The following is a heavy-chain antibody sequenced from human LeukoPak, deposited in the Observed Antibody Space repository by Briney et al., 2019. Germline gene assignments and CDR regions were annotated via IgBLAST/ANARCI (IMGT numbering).Heavy chain of an antibody. J-gene: IGHJ3*02. D-gene: IGHD4-17*01. V-gene: IGHV4-59*08. Sequence: SETLSLTCTVSGDSINGYYWSWIRQPPGKGLEWIGYIFYTGGINYNPSLKSRVTISIDTSKNQFSLKLISVTAADTAVYYCARYSRLLREKNPFDIWGQGTMVTVSS. CDR2: IFYTGGI. CDR1: GDSINGYY. CDR3: ARYSRLLREKNPFDI.